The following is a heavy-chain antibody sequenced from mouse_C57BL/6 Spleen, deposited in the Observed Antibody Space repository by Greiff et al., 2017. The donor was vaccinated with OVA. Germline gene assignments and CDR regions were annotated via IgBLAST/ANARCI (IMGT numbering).Heavy chain of an antibody. CDR1: GFTLSSYA. Sequence: EVKLVESGGGLVKPGGSLKLSCAASGFTLSSYAMSWVRQTPEKRLEWVATISDGGSYTYYPDNVKGRFTISRDNAKNNLYLQMSHLKSEDTAMYYCARDRDYYAMDYWGQGTSVTVSS. J-gene: IGHJ4*01. CDR3: ARDRDYYAMDY. V-gene: IGHV5-4*01. CDR2: ISDGGSYT.